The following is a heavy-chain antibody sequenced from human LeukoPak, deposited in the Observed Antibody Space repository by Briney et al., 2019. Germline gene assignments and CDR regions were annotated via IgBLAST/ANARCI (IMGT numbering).Heavy chain of an antibody. V-gene: IGHV1-2*02. CDR2: INPNSGGT. CDR1: GYTFTGYY. D-gene: IGHD2-8*01. J-gene: IGHJ6*02. CDR3: ARDVVLMVYAVYGMDV. Sequence: ASVKVSCKASGYTFTGYYMHWARQAPGQGLEWMGWINPNSGGTNYAQKFQGRVTMTRDTSISTAYMELSRLRSDDTAVYYCARDVVLMVYAVYGMDVWGQGTTVTVSS.